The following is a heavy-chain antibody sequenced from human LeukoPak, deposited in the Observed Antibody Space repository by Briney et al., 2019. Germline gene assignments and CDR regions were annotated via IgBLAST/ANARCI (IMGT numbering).Heavy chain of an antibody. V-gene: IGHV4-59*01. CDR1: GGSISNYY. J-gene: IGHJ4*02. CDR2: IYYSGST. Sequence: SETLSLTCTVSGGSISNYYWSWIRQPPGKGLDWIGYIYYSGSTNYNPPLKSRVTISVDTSKNQFSLNLSSVTAADRAVYYCARKVDDYFDYWGQGTLVTVSS. CDR3: ARKVDDYFDY.